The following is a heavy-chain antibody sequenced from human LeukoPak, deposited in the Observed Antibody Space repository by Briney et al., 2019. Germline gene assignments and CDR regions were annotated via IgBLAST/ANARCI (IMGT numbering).Heavy chain of an antibody. J-gene: IGHJ1*01. D-gene: IGHD2-2*01. CDR2: IRYDGSNK. Sequence: PGGSLRLSCAASGFTFSSYGMHWVRQAPGKGLEWVAFIRYDGSNKYYADSVKGRFTISRDNSKNTLYLQMNSLRAEDTAVYYCAREGADCSSTSCYRAPTPRPGAEYFQHWGQGTLVTVSS. CDR1: GFTFSSYG. V-gene: IGHV3-30*02. CDR3: AREGADCSSTSCYRAPTPRPGAEYFQH.